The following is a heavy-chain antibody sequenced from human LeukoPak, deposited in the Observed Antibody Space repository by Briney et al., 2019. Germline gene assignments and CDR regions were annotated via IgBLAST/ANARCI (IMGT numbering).Heavy chain of an antibody. Sequence: SGGSLRLSCAASGFTFSSYWMSWVRQAPGKGLEWVANIKEDGSEKDYVGSVKGRFTISRDNAKNSLYLQMNSLRAEDTAVYYCAIEYRGPDAFDIWGQGTMVTVSS. CDR2: IKEDGSEK. CDR3: AIEYRGPDAFDI. J-gene: IGHJ3*02. V-gene: IGHV3-7*01. D-gene: IGHD2-2*02. CDR1: GFTFSSYW.